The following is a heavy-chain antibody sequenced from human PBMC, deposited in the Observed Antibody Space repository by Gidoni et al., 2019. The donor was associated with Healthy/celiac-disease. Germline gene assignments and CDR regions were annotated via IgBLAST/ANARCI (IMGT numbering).Heavy chain of an antibody. J-gene: IGHJ4*02. V-gene: IGHV5-51*01. CDR3: ASARTAFLLRADY. CDR2: IYPGDSDT. Sequence: EVQLVQSGAEVKKPGESLKISCKGSGYSFNSDWIGWVRQMPGKGLELMGRIYPGDSDTRYSPSFQGQVTISADKSISTAYLQWRSLKASDTAMYYCASARTAFLLRADYWGQGTLVTVSS. D-gene: IGHD2-21*02. CDR1: GYSFNSDW.